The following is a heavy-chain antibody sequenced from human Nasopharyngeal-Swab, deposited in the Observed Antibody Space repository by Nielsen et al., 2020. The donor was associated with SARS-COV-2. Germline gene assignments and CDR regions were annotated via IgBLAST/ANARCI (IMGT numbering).Heavy chain of an antibody. D-gene: IGHD2-2*01. V-gene: IGHV3-23*01. CDR3: AKDRGFTSIIVVVPAASDR. CDR1: GFTSSSYA. CDR2: ISGSGGST. J-gene: IGHJ5*02. Sequence: GESLKISCAASGFTSSSYAMSWVRQAPGKGLEWVSAISGSGGSTYYADSVKGRFTISRDNSKNTLYLQMNSLRAEDTAVYYCAKDRGFTSIIVVVPAASDRWGQGTLVTVSS.